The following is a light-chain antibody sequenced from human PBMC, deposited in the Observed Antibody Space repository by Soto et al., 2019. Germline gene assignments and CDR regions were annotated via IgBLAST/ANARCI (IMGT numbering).Light chain of an antibody. V-gene: IGKV3-20*01. Sequence: EIVLTQSPGTLSLSPGERATLSCRASQSVSSSYLAWYQQKPGQAPRLLIYGASSRATGIPDRFSGSGSGTDFTLSISSLQSEDLAVYYCQQYSDWPFFTFGPGTKVNIK. CDR3: QQYSDWPFFT. CDR2: GAS. J-gene: IGKJ3*01. CDR1: QSVSSSY.